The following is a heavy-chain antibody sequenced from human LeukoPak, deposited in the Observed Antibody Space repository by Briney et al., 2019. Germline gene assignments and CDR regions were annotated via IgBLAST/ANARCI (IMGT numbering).Heavy chain of an antibody. V-gene: IGHV4-34*01. CDR3: AGGSYYDFWSGPFDY. Sequence: SETLSLTCAVYGGSFSGYYWSWIRQPPGKGLEWIGEINHSGSTNYNPSLKSRVTISVDTSKNQFSLKLSSVTAADTAVYYCAGGSYYDFWSGPFDYWGQGTLVTVSS. CDR2: INHSGST. CDR1: GGSFSGYY. D-gene: IGHD3-3*01. J-gene: IGHJ4*02.